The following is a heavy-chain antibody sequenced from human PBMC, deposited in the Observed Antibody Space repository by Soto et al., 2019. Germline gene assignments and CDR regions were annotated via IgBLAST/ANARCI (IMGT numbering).Heavy chain of an antibody. V-gene: IGHV3-7*03. CDR1: GFTFSSYW. CDR2: IKQDGSEK. J-gene: IGHJ4*02. Sequence: PGGSLRLSCAASGFTFSSYWMSWVRQAPGKGLEWVANIKQDGSEKYYVDSVKGRFTISRDNAKNSLYLQMNSLRAEDTAVYYCARDGRGAVAGTSDYWGQGTLVTSPQ. CDR3: ARDGRGAVAGTSDY. D-gene: IGHD6-19*01.